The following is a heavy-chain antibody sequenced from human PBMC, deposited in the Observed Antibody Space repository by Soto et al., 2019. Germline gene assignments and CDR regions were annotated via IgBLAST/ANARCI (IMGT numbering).Heavy chain of an antibody. Sequence: GGSLRLSCAASGFTFSSYAMSWVRQAPGKGLEWVSAISGSGGSTYYADSVKGRFTISRDNSKNTLYLQMNSLRAEDKAVYYCAKDPGSIVATIGGGYFDYWGQGTLVTVSS. CDR2: ISGSGGST. CDR3: AKDPGSIVATIGGGYFDY. CDR1: GFTFSSYA. J-gene: IGHJ4*02. V-gene: IGHV3-23*01. D-gene: IGHD5-12*01.